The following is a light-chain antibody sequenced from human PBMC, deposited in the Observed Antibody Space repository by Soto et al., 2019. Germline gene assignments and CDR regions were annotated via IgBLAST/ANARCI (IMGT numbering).Light chain of an antibody. Sequence: DIQLTQSPSFLSASVGDRVTITCRASQDINTYLAWYQQKPGKAPKLLIFAASTLQNGVPSRFSGSGSGTEFTVTSTSLQPEDFATYYCQQRKSYTISFGQGTRLEIK. CDR3: QQRKSYTIS. J-gene: IGKJ5*01. V-gene: IGKV1-9*01. CDR2: AAS. CDR1: QDINTY.